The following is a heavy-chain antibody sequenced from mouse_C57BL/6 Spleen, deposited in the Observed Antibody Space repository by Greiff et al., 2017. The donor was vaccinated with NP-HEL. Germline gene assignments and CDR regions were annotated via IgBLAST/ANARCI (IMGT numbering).Heavy chain of an antibody. CDR2: IDPSDSYT. J-gene: IGHJ1*03. Sequence: QVQLQQPGAELVKPGASVKLSCKASGYTFTSYWMQWVKQRPGQGLEWIGEIDPSDSYTNYNQKFKGKATLTVDTSSSTAYMQLSSLTSEDSAVYYCARGDYGSSYMYFDVWGTGTTVTVSS. D-gene: IGHD1-1*01. CDR3: ARGDYGSSYMYFDV. CDR1: GYTFTSYW. V-gene: IGHV1-50*01.